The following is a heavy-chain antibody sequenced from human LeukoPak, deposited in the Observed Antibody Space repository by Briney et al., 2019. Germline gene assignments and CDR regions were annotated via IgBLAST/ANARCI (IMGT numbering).Heavy chain of an antibody. V-gene: IGHV3-23*01. CDR2: ISGSGGST. CDR3: AKGGSPVLYGSGRFDY. D-gene: IGHD3-10*01. J-gene: IGHJ4*02. CDR1: GFTFSSYA. Sequence: GGSLRLSCAASGFTFSSYAMSWVRQAPGKGLEWVSAISGSGGSTYYTDSVKGRFTISRDNSKNTLYLQMNSLRAEDTAVYHCAKGGSPVLYGSGRFDYWGQGILVTVSS.